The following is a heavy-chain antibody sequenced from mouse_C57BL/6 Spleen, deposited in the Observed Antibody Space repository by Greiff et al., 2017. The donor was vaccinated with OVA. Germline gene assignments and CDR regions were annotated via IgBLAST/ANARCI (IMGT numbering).Heavy chain of an antibody. CDR3: ARWDDYDDWFAY. D-gene: IGHD2-4*01. J-gene: IGHJ3*01. CDR1: GYTFTSYW. CDR2: IDPSDSET. Sequence: QVQLQQPGAELVRPGSSVKLSCKASGYTFTSYWMHWVKQRPIQGLEWIGDIDPSDSETHYNQKFKDKATLTADKSSSTAYMQLSSLTSEDSAVYDCARWDDYDDWFAYWGQGTLVTVSA. V-gene: IGHV1-52*01.